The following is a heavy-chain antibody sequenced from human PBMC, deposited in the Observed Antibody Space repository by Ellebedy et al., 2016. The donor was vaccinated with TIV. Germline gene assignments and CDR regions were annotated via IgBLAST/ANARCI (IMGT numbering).Heavy chain of an antibody. D-gene: IGHD3-16*01. Sequence: GGSLRLXXATSGFTFSDENMDWVRQAPGKGLEWVGRSKHKGKNYATQYAASVKGRFTISRDDSTNSLYLQMNSLRTEETAIYYCTKTCYVDWGQGTLVIVSS. J-gene: IGHJ4*02. CDR1: GFTFSDEN. CDR2: SKHKGKNYAT. CDR3: TKTCYVD. V-gene: IGHV3-72*01.